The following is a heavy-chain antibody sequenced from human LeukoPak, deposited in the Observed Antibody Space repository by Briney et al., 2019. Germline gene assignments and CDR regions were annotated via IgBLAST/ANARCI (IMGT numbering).Heavy chain of an antibody. CDR1: GGSISSSSYY. CDR2: IYYSGST. J-gene: IGHJ4*02. CDR3: ARSIMTTVTTFGY. V-gene: IGHV4-39*07. D-gene: IGHD4-17*01. Sequence: SETLSLTCTVSGGSISSSSYYWGWIRQPPGKGLEWIGSIYYSGSTYYNPSLKSRVTISVDTSKNQFSLKLSSVTAADTAVYYCARSIMTTVTTFGYWGQGTLVTVSS.